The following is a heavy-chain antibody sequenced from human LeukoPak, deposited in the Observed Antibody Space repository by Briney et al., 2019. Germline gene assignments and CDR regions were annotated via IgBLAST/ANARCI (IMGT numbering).Heavy chain of an antibody. Sequence: SQTLSLTCTVSGVSISCGVYYWSWIRQHPGKGLEWIGYIYYSGSTYYNPSLKSRVTISVDTSKNQFSLKLSSVTAADTAVYYCASREGVRVGYFDYWGQGTLVTVSS. V-gene: IGHV4-31*03. CDR3: ASREGVRVGYFDY. D-gene: IGHD3-10*01. CDR2: IYYSGST. J-gene: IGHJ4*02. CDR1: GVSISCGVYY.